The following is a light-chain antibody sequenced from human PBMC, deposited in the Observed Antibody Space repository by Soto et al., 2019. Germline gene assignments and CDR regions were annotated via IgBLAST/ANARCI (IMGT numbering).Light chain of an antibody. V-gene: IGKV3-20*01. CDR2: GAS. CDR3: QQYSSSRT. CDR1: QSVSSSY. J-gene: IGKJ1*01. Sequence: DMELTQAPVTLYLSPGERATLSCRASQSVSSSYLAWYQQKPGQAPRLLIYGASSRATGIPDRFSGSGSETDFTLTITRLEPEDFAVYYCQQYSSSRTFGQGTKVDIK.